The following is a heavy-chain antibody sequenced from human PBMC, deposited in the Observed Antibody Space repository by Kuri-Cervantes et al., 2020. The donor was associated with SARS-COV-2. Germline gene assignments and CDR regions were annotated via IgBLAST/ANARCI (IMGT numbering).Heavy chain of an antibody. CDR1: GGSISSGYY. Sequence: SETPSLTCTVSGGSISSGYYWGWIRQPPGKGLEWIGSIYQSGSTYYNPSLKSRVTISVDTSKNQFSLKLSSVTAADSAVYFCARRVTIIRGEDTWGPGTLVTVSS. CDR2: IYQSGST. V-gene: IGHV4-38-2*02. CDR3: ARRVTIIRGEDT. D-gene: IGHD3-10*01. J-gene: IGHJ5*02.